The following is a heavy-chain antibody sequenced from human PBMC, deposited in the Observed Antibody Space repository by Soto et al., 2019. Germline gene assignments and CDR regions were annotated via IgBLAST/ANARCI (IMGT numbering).Heavy chain of an antibody. J-gene: IGHJ6*03. CDR2: INHLGSI. V-gene: IGHV4-34*01. CDR1: GGSLSDYF. D-gene: IGHD2-21*01. Sequence: SETLSLTCVVSGGSLSDYFWSWIRQPPGMALEWIGEINHLGSINYNPPLKGRVTMSVDTSKNQFSLTLNSVTAADTATYYCARGGISHWAYFYYMVVWDRGTTVTVSS. CDR3: ARGGISHWAYFYYMVV.